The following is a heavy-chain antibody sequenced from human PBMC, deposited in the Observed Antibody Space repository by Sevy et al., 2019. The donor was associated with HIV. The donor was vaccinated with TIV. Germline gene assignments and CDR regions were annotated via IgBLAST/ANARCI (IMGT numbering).Heavy chain of an antibody. D-gene: IGHD6-13*01. V-gene: IGHV3-21*01. J-gene: IGHJ6*02. CDR2: ISSSSSYI. CDR3: ARAPAGTGFPYYYCMDV. CDR1: GFTFSSYS. Sequence: GGSLRLSCAASGFTFSSYSMNWVRQAPGKGLEWVSSISSSSSYIYYADSVKGRFTISRDNAKNSLYLQMNSLRAEDTAVYYCARAPAGTGFPYYYCMDVLGQATTVTVSS.